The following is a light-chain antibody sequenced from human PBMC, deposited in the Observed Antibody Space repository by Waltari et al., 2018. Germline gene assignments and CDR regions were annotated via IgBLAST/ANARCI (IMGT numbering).Light chain of an antibody. CDR2: WAS. Sequence: DIVMTQSPDSLAVSLGERATINCKPRQSVLYSSNSKNYLAWYQQKPDQPPKLLLYWASTRASGAPERFSGSGSGTDFTLTISSLQAEDVAVYYCHQYYSTPRTFGQGTKVEIK. CDR3: HQYYSTPRT. J-gene: IGKJ1*01. CDR1: QSVLYSSNSKNY. V-gene: IGKV4-1*01.